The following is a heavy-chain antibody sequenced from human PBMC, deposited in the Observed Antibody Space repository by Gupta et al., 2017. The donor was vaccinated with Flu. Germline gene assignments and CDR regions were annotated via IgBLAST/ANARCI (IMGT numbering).Heavy chain of an antibody. CDR1: SYY. CDR2: IYISGST. CDR3: ARDLIVVVPSALAFDI. D-gene: IGHD2-2*01. J-gene: IGHJ3*02. Sequence: SYYWSWIRQAAGKGLEWIGRIYISGSTNYNPSLKSRVTMSVDTSKNQFSLKLSSVTAADTAVYYCARDLIVVVPSALAFDIWGRGTMVTVSS. V-gene: IGHV4-4*07.